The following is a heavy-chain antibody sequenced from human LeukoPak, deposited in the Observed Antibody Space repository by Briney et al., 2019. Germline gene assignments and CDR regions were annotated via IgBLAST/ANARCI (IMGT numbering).Heavy chain of an antibody. CDR1: GVTFSSYG. Sequence: GGSLRLSCAASGVTFSSYGMHWVRQAPGKGLEWVAVIWYDGSNKYYADSVKGRYTISRDNSKNTLYLQMNSLRAEDTAVYYCARDLGYFDYWGHGTLVTVSS. CDR3: ARDLGYFDY. V-gene: IGHV3-33*08. CDR2: IWYDGSNK. J-gene: IGHJ4*01.